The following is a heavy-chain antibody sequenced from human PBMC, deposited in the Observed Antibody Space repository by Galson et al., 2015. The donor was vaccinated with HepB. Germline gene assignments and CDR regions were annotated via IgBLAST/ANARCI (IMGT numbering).Heavy chain of an antibody. V-gene: IGHV3-74*01. CDR2: INSDGSST. J-gene: IGHJ4*02. D-gene: IGHD3-10*01. CDR1: GFTFSSYW. CDR3: AREIRSYYYGSGSYLGXDY. Sequence: SLRLSCAASGFTFSSYWMHXXXQAPGXGLGWVSRINSDGSSTSYADSVKGRFTISRDNAKNTLYLQMNSLRAEDTAVYYCAREIRSYYYGSGSYLGXDYWGXGTLV.